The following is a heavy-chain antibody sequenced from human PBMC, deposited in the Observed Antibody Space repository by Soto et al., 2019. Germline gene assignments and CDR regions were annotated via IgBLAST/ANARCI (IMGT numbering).Heavy chain of an antibody. Sequence: SETLSLTCAVYGGSFSGYYWSWIRQPPGKGLEWIGEINHSGSTNYNPSLKSRVTISVDTSKNQFSLKLSSVTAADTAVYYCARARYSSFHYYYGMDVWAQGTTVTVS. CDR3: ARARYSSFHYYYGMDV. V-gene: IGHV4-34*01. D-gene: IGHD6-13*01. J-gene: IGHJ6*02. CDR1: GGSFSGYY. CDR2: INHSGST.